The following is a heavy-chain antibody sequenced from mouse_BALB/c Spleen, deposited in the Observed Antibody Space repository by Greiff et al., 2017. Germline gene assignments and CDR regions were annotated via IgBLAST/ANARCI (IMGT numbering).Heavy chain of an antibody. Sequence: VQLQQPGAELVRPGASVKLSCKASGYTFTSYWINWVKQRPGQGLEWIGNIYPSDSYTNYNQKFKDKATLTVDKSSSTAYMQLSSPTSEDSAVYYCTRQGGNYVRYAMDYWGQGTSVTVSS. CDR1: GYTFTSYW. CDR3: TRQGGNYVRYAMDY. V-gene: IGHV1-69*02. CDR2: IYPSDSYT. D-gene: IGHD2-1*01. J-gene: IGHJ4*01.